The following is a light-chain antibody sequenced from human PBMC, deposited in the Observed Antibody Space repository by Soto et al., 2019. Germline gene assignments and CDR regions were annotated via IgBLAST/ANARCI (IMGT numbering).Light chain of an antibody. CDR2: DVS. Sequence: QSALTQPASVSGSPGQSITISCTGTSSDVGGYNYVSWYQQHPGKAPKLMIYDVSNRPSGVSNRFSGSKSGNTASLTSSGLQAEDEADYYCSLYTGSRAGVFGGGTQLTVL. CDR1: SSDVGGYNY. J-gene: IGLJ7*01. CDR3: SLYTGSRAGV. V-gene: IGLV2-14*01.